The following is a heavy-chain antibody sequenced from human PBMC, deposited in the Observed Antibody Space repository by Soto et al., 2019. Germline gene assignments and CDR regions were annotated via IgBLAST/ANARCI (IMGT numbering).Heavy chain of an antibody. J-gene: IGHJ2*01. V-gene: IGHV1-3*01. D-gene: IGHD6-19*01. CDR3: ARAGYSSGWYHWYFDF. Sequence: GASVKVSCKASGYTFTSYGIHWVRQAPGQRLEWMGWINAGNGNTKYSQKFQGRVIITRDTSASTAYMELSSLRSEDTAVFYCARAGYSSGWYHWYFDFWGRGTLVTVSS. CDR2: INAGNGNT. CDR1: GYTFTSYG.